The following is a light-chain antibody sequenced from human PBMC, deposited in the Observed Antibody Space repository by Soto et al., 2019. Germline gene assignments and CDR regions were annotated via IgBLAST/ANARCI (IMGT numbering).Light chain of an antibody. J-gene: IGLJ3*02. Sequence: QSVLTQPPSVSGTPGQRVTIYCSGSSSNVGVNYVYWYQHFPGTAPKLLIHTNDQRPSGVPDRFSGSKSGTSASLAISGLRSEDEADYYCCSYAGSTVFGGGTKLTVL. CDR2: TND. V-gene: IGLV1-47*02. CDR3: CSYAGSTV. CDR1: SSNVGVNY.